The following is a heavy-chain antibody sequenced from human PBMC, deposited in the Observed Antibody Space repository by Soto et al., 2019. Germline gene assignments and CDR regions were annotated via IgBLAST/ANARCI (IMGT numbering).Heavy chain of an antibody. V-gene: IGHV5-51*01. D-gene: IGHD3-10*01. J-gene: IGHJ6*02. Sequence: GESLKISCQGSGFHFTSYWIGWVRQMPGRGLEWMGIINPGDSDTRYSPSFQGQVTISADKSTSTAYLQWSSLKASDTAMYFCARVGVWEGITMVRGDLNYYYGMDVWGQGTTVTV. CDR2: INPGDSDT. CDR3: ARVGVWEGITMVRGDLNYYYGMDV. CDR1: GFHFTSYW.